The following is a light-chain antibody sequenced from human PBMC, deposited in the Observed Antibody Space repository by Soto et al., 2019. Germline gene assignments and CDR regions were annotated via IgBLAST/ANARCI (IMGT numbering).Light chain of an antibody. CDR3: QQYDNLPLT. V-gene: IGKV1-33*01. CDR1: QDISNY. J-gene: IGKJ5*01. Sequence: DIQMTQSPSSLSASVGDRVTITCQASQDISNYLNCYQQKPGKAPKLLIYDASNLETGVPSRFSGSGSGTNFTFTIISLQPEDIATYYCQQYDNLPLTFGQGTRLEIK. CDR2: DAS.